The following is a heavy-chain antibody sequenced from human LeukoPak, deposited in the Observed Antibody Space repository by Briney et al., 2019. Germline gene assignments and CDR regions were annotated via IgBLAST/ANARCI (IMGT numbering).Heavy chain of an antibody. CDR3: ARDSEVGYCSGGSGYRLDY. V-gene: IGHV1-18*01. J-gene: IGHJ4*02. CDR1: GYTFTSYG. CDR2: ISAYNGNT. D-gene: IGHD2-15*01. Sequence: ASVKVSCKASGYTFTSYGISWVRQAPGQGLEWMGWISAYNGNTNYAQKLQGRVTMTTDTSTSTAYMELRSLRSDDTAVYYCARDSEVGYCSGGSGYRLDYWGQGTLVTVSS.